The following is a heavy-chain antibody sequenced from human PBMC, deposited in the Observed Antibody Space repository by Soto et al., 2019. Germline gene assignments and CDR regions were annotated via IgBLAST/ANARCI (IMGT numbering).Heavy chain of an antibody. V-gene: IGHV3-30-3*01. CDR3: AREMDSSSCH. CDR1: GFTFSSYA. D-gene: IGHD6-13*01. Sequence: PGGSLRLSCAASGFTFSSYAMHWVRQAPGKGLEWVAVISYDGSNKYYADSVKGRFTISRDNSKNTLYLQMNSLRAEDTAVYYCAREMDSSSCHWGQGTLVTAPQ. J-gene: IGHJ4*02. CDR2: ISYDGSNK.